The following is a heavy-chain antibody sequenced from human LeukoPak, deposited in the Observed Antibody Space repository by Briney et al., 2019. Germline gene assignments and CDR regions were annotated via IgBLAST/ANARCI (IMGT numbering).Heavy chain of an antibody. J-gene: IGHJ4*02. CDR1: AYSFTTYW. CDR3: ARVATASFDQ. CDR2: IYPGDSDT. D-gene: IGHD2-15*01. Sequence: GESLKISCRGSAYSFTTYWIACVRQMPGKGLEWMGIIYPGDSDTRHSPSFQGQVTISVAKSISTVYLQWSSLKASDTAMYYCARVATASFDQWGQGTLVTVSS. V-gene: IGHV5-51*01.